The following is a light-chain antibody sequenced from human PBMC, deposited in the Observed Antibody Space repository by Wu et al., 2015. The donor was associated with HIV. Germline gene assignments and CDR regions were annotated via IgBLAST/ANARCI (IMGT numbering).Light chain of an antibody. CDR1: QSISNN. J-gene: IGKJ5*01. Sequence: EIVMTQSPATLSVSPGERATLSCRASQSISNNLAWYQQKPGQAPRLLIFGASSRATGIPGRFSGSGSGTEFTLTISSLQSEDFALYFCQQYNDWPFTFGQGTRLDIK. CDR2: GAS. CDR3: QQYNDWPFT. V-gene: IGKV3-15*01.